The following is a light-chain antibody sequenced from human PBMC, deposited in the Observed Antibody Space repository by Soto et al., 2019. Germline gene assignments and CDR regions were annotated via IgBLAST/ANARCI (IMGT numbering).Light chain of an antibody. V-gene: IGLV1-44*01. J-gene: IGLJ2*01. Sequence: QSVLTQPPSASGTPGQRVTISCSGSNSNIGSNLVTWYQQLPGTAPKCLIYSDNQRPSGVPDRISGSRSGTSASLAISGLQSEDEAEYYCAAWDDSLRGRVFGGGTKFTVL. CDR1: NSNIGSNL. CDR2: SDN. CDR3: AAWDDSLRGRV.